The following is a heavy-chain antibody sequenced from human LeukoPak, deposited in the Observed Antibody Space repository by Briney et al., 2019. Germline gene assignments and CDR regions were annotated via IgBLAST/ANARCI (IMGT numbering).Heavy chain of an antibody. V-gene: IGHV3-21*01. CDR1: GFTLSSYS. J-gene: IGHJ4*02. D-gene: IGHD3-22*01. CDR3: ARVYYYDSSGYYWDY. CDR2: ISSSSSYI. Sequence: GGSLRLSCAASGFTLSSYSMNWVRQAPGKGLEWVSSISSSSSYIYYADSVKGRFTISRDNAKNSLYLQMNSLRAEDTAVYYCARVYYYDSSGYYWDYWGQATLVTVSS.